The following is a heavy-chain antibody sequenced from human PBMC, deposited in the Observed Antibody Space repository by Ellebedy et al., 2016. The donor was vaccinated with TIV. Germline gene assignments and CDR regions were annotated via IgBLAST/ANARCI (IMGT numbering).Heavy chain of an antibody. V-gene: IGHV1-18*01. D-gene: IGHD1-26*01. J-gene: IGHJ4*02. CDR3: ASRDGSYYFDY. CDR1: GYTFTSYG. CDR2: ISAYNGNT. Sequence: ASVKVSXXASGYTFTSYGISWVRQAPGQGLEWMGWISAYNGNTNYAQKLQGRVTMTTDTSTSTAYMELSSLRSDDTAVYYCASRDGSYYFDYWGQGTLVTVSS.